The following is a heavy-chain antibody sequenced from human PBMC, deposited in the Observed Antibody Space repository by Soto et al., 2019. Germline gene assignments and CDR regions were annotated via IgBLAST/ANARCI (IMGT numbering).Heavy chain of an antibody. Sequence: SETLSLTCTVSGGSISSYYWSWIRQPPGKGLEWIGYIYYSGSTNYNPSLKSRVTISVDTSKNQFSLKLSSVTAADTAVYYCARLVWGGYSSSFIDYWGQGTLVTVSS. CDR3: ARLVWGGYSSSFIDY. J-gene: IGHJ4*02. V-gene: IGHV4-59*01. CDR2: IYYSGST. CDR1: GGSISSYY. D-gene: IGHD6-6*01.